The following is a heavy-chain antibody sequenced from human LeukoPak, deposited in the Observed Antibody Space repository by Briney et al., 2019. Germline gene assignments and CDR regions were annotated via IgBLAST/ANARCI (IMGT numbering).Heavy chain of an antibody. CDR2: ISSSGSII. CDR3: ARFTGDLRN. D-gene: IGHD7-27*01. CDR1: GFTFSNYK. J-gene: IGHJ4*02. V-gene: IGHV3-48*03. Sequence: GGSLRLSCAASGFTFSNYKMNWVRQAPGKGLEWVSYISSSGSIIYYSDSVKGRFTISRDNAKNSLYLQMNSLRAEDTAVYYCARFTGDLRNWGQGTLVTVSS.